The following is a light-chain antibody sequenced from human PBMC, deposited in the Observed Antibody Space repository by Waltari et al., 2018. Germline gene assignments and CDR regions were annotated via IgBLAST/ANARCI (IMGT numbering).Light chain of an antibody. CDR3: QSFDRDLNAVL. CDR1: SSNIGAGYD. J-gene: IGLJ2*01. Sequence: QSVLTQPPSVSGAPGQSVTISCTGSSSNIGAGYDVHWYQQIPGSAPKVLIYRDDNRPSGVPGRFSGSKSGTSASLSVPGLHVEDEADYFCQSFDRDLNAVLFGGGTKLTVL. CDR2: RDD. V-gene: IGLV1-40*01.